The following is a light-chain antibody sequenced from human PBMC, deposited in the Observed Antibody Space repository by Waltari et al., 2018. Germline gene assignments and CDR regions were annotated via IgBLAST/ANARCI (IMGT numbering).Light chain of an antibody. J-gene: IGKJ5*01. CDR3: QQRSDWPPH. CDR1: HSVSSY. V-gene: IGKV3-11*01. CDR2: DAS. Sequence: EIVFTQSPATLSLSPWERATLSCRASHSVSSYLGWYQQTPGQAPRLLIYDASNRATGSPARFSGSGSGTDFTLTISSLEPEDFAVYYCQQRSDWPPHFGQGTRLEMK.